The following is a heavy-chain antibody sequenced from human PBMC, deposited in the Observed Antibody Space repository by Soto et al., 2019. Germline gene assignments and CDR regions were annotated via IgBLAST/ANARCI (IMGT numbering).Heavy chain of an antibody. CDR3: AKDPGTMIDYYFDY. CDR2: ISYDGSNK. D-gene: IGHD3-22*01. CDR1: GFTFSSYG. Sequence: QVQLVESGGGVVQPGRSLRLSCAASGFTFSSYGMHWVRQAPGKGLEWVAVISYDGSNKYYADSVKGRFTISRDNSKNPLYLQMNSLRAEDTAVYYCAKDPGTMIDYYFDYWGQGTLVTVSS. V-gene: IGHV3-30*18. J-gene: IGHJ4*02.